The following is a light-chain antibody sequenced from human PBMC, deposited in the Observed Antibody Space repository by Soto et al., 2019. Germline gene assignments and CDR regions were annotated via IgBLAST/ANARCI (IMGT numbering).Light chain of an antibody. CDR1: QSVLYSSNNRNY. CDR2: WAS. CDR3: QQFHYWWT. J-gene: IGKJ1*01. Sequence: DFVLTQSPDSLALSVGERATINCKSSQSVLYSSNNRNYLAWYQQKPGQPPKLLIYWASTRESGVPDRFSGSGSGTDFTLTITGLQAEDAAVYYCQQFHYWWTFGQGTKVEIK. V-gene: IGKV4-1*01.